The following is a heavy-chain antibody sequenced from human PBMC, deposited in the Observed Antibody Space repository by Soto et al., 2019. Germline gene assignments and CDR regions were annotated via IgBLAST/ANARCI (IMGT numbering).Heavy chain of an antibody. CDR2: IIPIFGTA. Sequence: QVQLVQSGAEVKKPGSSVKVSCKASGGTFSSYAISWVRQAPGQGLEWMGGIIPIFGTANYAQKFQGRVTDTGAESTSIADLELSSVGAVDTAVYDCAGGGLQDPSAYSFDYGGAGTLVTVAS. CDR1: GGTFSSYA. D-gene: IGHD1-26*01. V-gene: IGHV1-69*12. J-gene: IGHJ4*02. CDR3: AGGGLQDPSAYSFDY.